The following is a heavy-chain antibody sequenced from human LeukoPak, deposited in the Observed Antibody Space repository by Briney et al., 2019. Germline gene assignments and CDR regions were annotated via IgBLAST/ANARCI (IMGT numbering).Heavy chain of an antibody. CDR3: ARQSYYYDSSGHYVYYFDY. D-gene: IGHD3-22*01. CDR2: ISSSGSTI. J-gene: IGHJ4*02. CDR1: GFTFSDYH. V-gene: IGHV3-11*01. Sequence: GGSLRLSCAASGFTFSDYHMSWIRQAPGKGLEWVSYISSSGSTIYYADSVKGRFTISRDNAKNSLYLQMNSLRAEDTAVYYCARQSYYYDSSGHYVYYFDYWGQGTLVTVSS.